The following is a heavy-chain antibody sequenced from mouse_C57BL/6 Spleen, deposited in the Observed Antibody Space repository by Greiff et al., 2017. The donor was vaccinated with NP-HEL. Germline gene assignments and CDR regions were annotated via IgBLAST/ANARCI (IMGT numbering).Heavy chain of an antibody. J-gene: IGHJ4*01. Sequence: QVQLQQPGAELVRPGSSVKLSCKASGYTFTSYWMDWVKQRPGQGLEWIGNIYPSDSETHYNQKFKDKATLTVDKSSSTAYMQLSSLTSEDSAVYYCARSRGSSHYYAMDYWGQGTSVTVSS. CDR1: GYTFTSYW. CDR3: ARSRGSSHYYAMDY. D-gene: IGHD1-1*01. V-gene: IGHV1-61*01. CDR2: IYPSDSET.